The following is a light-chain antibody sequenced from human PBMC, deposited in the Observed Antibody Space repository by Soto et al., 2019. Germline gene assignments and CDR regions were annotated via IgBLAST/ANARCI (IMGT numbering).Light chain of an antibody. CDR1: SSDVGAYNY. J-gene: IGLJ1*01. CDR2: DVS. CDR3: SSYTSSSTLV. V-gene: IGLV2-14*03. Sequence: QSALTQPASVSGSPGQSITISCTGTSSDVGAYNYVSWYQHHPGKAPKLMICDVSNRPSGVSNRFSGSKSGNTASLTISGLQAEDEADYYCSSYTSSSTLVFGTGTKLTVL.